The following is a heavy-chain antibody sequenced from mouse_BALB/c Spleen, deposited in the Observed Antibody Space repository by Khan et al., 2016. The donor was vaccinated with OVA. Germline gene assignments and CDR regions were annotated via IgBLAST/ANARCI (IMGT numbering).Heavy chain of an antibody. CDR1: GFTFSTYG. J-gene: IGHJ3*01. D-gene: IGHD1-1*01. V-gene: IGHV5-6*01. CDR3: TRTAYYYDSGGFAY. CDR2: VSTGGSYT. Sequence: EVELVESGGDLVKPGGSLKLSCAASGFTFSTYGMSWVRQAPDKRLEWVATVSTGGSYTYYPDSVKGRFTISRDNAKNTLYLQMSGLRSEDTAMFYCTRTAYYYDSGGFAYWGQGTLVTVSA.